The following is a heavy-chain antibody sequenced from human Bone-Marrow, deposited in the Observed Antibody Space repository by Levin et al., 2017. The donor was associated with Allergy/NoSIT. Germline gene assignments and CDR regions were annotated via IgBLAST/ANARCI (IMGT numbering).Heavy chain of an antibody. D-gene: IGHD6-13*01. Sequence: SGGSLRLSCEASGFTFSNYWMSWVRQAPGKGLEWVANIRQEGSEKYYVDSVKGRFTISRDNAKNSLYLQMNSLRAEDTSVYYCARYHASSSWYSWDYWGQGTLVTVSS. V-gene: IGHV3-7*01. J-gene: IGHJ4*02. CDR2: IRQEGSEK. CDR3: ARYHASSSWYSWDY. CDR1: GFTFSNYW.